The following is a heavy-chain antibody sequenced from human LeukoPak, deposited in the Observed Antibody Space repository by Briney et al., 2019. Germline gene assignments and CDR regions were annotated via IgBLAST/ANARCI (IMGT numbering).Heavy chain of an antibody. J-gene: IGHJ4*02. D-gene: IGHD4-23*01. CDR2: ITTSSSYT. CDR3: ARRAGGYSHPYDY. Sequence: PGGSLRLSCEASGFSFSSYNMDWVRQTPGKGLEWISSITTSSSYTFYADSVKGRFTISRDNSKNTLYLQMNSLRAEDTAVYYCARRAGGYSHPYDYWGQGILVTVSS. CDR1: GFSFSSYN. V-gene: IGHV3-21*04.